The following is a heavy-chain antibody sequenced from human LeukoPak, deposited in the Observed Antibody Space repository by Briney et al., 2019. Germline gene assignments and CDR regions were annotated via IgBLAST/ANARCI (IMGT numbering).Heavy chain of an antibody. CDR2: INPNSGGT. D-gene: IGHD1-26*01. CDR3: ARRDSGAWYYFDY. J-gene: IGHJ4*02. CDR1: GYTFTGYY. Sequence: ASVKVSCKASGYTFTGYYMHWVRQAPGQGLEWMGWINPNSGGTNYAQKFQGRVTMTRDTSINTAYLQWSSLRASDSAMYYCARRDSGAWYYFDYWGQGTLVTVSS. V-gene: IGHV1-2*02.